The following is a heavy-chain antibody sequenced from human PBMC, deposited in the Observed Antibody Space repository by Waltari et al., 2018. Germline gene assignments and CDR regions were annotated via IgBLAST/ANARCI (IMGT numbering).Heavy chain of an antibody. CDR2: INEDGGEK. CDR3: SKRLEI. Sequence: EVQLVESGGGLVQPGGSLRLSCEASGFSSDWMDWFRQAPGKGLQWVANINEDGGEKYYLGSVKGRFTISRDNAKKLVYLEMNSLRAEDTAIYYCSKRLEIWGRGTMVAVSS. V-gene: IGHV3-7*01. J-gene: IGHJ3*02. CDR1: GFSSDW.